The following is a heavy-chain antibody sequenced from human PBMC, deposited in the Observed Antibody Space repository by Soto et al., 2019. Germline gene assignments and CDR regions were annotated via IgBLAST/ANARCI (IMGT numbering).Heavy chain of an antibody. CDR2: IHHSGNS. D-gene: IGHD3-16*01. Sequence: QVQLQESGPGLVKPSETLSLTCTVSGGSISSGSYYWGWIRQPPGKGLEWIGSIHHSGNSYYNPSLKSRVTISVDTSKNQFSLNLTSGTAADTAVYYCARRTYHDTVSYGLDVWGQGTSVTVSS. CDR1: GGSISSGSYY. V-gene: IGHV4-39*01. CDR3: ARRTYHDTVSYGLDV. J-gene: IGHJ6*02.